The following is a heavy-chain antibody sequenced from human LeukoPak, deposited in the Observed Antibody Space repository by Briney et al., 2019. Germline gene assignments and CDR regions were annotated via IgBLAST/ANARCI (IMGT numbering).Heavy chain of an antibody. V-gene: IGHV4-30-2*01. J-gene: IGHJ4*02. Sequence: SQTLSLTCAVSGDSISSGGYSWSWIRQPPGKGLEWIGYIYHGGSTYYNPSLKSRVSMSVDRSKNQFSLNLSSVTAADTAVYYCASGATYYYDSSIRPYYFDYWGQGTLVTVSS. CDR2: IYHGGST. D-gene: IGHD3-22*01. CDR1: GDSISSGGYS. CDR3: ASGATYYYDSSIRPYYFDY.